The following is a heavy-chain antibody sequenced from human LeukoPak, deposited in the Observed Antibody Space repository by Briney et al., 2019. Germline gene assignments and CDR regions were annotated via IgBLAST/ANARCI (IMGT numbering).Heavy chain of an antibody. V-gene: IGHV4-39*01. CDR3: ARRITIFGVVIAGWFDP. D-gene: IGHD3-3*01. CDR1: GGSISSSSYY. J-gene: IGHJ5*02. Sequence: PSETLSLTCTVSGGSISSSSYYWGWIRQPPGKGLEWIGSIYYSGSTYCNPSLKSRVTISVDTSKNQCSLKLSSVTAADTAVYYCARRITIFGVVIAGWFDPWGQGTLVTVSS. CDR2: IYYSGST.